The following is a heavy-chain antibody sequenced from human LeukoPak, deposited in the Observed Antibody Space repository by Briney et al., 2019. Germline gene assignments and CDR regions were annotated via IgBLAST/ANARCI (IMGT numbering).Heavy chain of an antibody. D-gene: IGHD6-13*01. J-gene: IGHJ4*02. CDR1: GFTFGDYA. V-gene: IGHV3-21*01. Sequence: GGSLRLSCTASGFTFGDYAMSWFRQAPGKGLEWVSSISSSSSYIYYADSVKGRFTISRDNAKNSLYLQMNSLRAEDTAVYYCARELPGAAAGTDGFDYWGQGTLVTVSS. CDR3: ARELPGAAAGTDGFDY. CDR2: ISSSSSYI.